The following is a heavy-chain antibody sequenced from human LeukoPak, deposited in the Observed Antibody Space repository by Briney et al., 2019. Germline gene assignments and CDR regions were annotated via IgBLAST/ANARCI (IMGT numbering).Heavy chain of an antibody. J-gene: IGHJ4*02. V-gene: IGHV3-23*01. CDR3: AKDQRPGDYFDY. CDR2: ISGSGGST. CDR1: GFTVSSNY. D-gene: IGHD4-17*01. Sequence: GGSLRLSCAASGFTVSSNYMSWVRQAPGKGLEWVSAISGSGGSTYYADSVKGRFTISRDNSKNTLYLQMNSLRAEDTAVYYCAKDQRPGDYFDYWGQGTLVTVSS.